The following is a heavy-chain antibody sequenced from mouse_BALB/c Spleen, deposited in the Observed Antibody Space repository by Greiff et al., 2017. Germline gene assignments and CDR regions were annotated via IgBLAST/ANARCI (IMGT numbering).Heavy chain of an antibody. V-gene: IGHV5-6-5*01. J-gene: IGHJ1*01. CDR3: ARGIDYGNYGYFDV. Sequence: EVQLVESGGGLVKPGGSLKLSCAASGFTFSSYAMSWVRQTPEKRLEWVASISSGGSTYYPDSVKGRFTISRDNARNILYLQMSSLRSEDTAMYYCARGIDYGNYGYFDVWGAGTTVTVSS. CDR1: GFTFSSYA. CDR2: ISSGGST. D-gene: IGHD2-1*01.